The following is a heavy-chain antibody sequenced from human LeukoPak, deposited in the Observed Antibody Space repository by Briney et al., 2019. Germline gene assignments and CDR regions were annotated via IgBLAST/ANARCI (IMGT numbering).Heavy chain of an antibody. V-gene: IGHV3-74*01. J-gene: IGHJ4*02. D-gene: IGHD3-3*01. CDR3: AKSGYDFWSGYYGY. CDR2: INSDGSST. CDR1: GFILSSYW. Sequence: GGSLRLSCAVSGFILSSYWMHWVRQAPGKGLVWVSRINSDGSSTSYADSVKGRFTISRDNAKNTLYLQMNSLRAEDTAVYYCAKSGYDFWSGYYGYWGQGTLVTVSS.